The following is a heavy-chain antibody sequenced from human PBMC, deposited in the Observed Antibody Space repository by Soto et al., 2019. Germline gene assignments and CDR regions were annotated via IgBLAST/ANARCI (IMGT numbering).Heavy chain of an antibody. CDR3: AKDALYNYEKLNY. V-gene: IGHV3-23*01. CDR2: MSGSGNEI. CDR1: GFTFTSFA. J-gene: IGHJ4*02. Sequence: ELQLLESGGDLVQPGGSLRLSCAASGFTFTSFAMSWVRQAPGKGLEWISCMSGSGNEIYYADSVKGRFTISRDNPKNTVYLHMSSLRAEDTAVYYCAKDALYNYEKLNYWGQGTLVTVSS. D-gene: IGHD5-18*01.